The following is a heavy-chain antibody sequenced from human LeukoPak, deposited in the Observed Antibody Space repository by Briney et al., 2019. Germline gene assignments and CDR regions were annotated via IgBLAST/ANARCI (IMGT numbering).Heavy chain of an antibody. V-gene: IGHV3-48*01. D-gene: IGHD3-10*02. J-gene: IGHJ4*02. CDR2: ISHSGSAE. CDR1: GLSFSFYT. CDR3: ARDYVFAFDY. Sequence: PRRSLRLSWAASGLSFSFYTMNWVRQAPGKWLEWISYISHSGSAEHYTDSVKGRFTISRDNAKNALYLQMNSLRAEDTAVYFCARDYVFAFDYWSQGTLVTVSS.